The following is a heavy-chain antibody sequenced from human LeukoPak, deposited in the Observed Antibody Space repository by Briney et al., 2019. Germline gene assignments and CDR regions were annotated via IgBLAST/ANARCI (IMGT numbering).Heavy chain of an antibody. J-gene: IGHJ4*02. V-gene: IGHV3-33*01. CDR1: GFTFSSYG. CDR2: IWYDGSNK. CDR3: ARGAMVRGVYLDY. D-gene: IGHD3-10*01. Sequence: PGGSLRLSCAASGFTFSSYGMHWVRQAPGKGLEWVAVIWYDGSNKYYADSVKGRFTISRDNSKNTLYLQMNSLRAEDTAVYYCARGAMVRGVYLDYWGQGTLVTVSS.